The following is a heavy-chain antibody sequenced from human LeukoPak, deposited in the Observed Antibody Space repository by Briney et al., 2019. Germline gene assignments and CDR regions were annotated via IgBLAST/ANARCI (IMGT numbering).Heavy chain of an antibody. Sequence: GASVKVSCKASGGTFSSYAISWVRQAPGQGLEWMGRIIPILGIANYAQKLQGRVTMTTDTSTSTAYMELRSLRSDDTAVYYCARHAFDIWGQGTMVTVSS. CDR1: GGTFSSYA. CDR2: IIPILGIA. J-gene: IGHJ3*02. CDR3: ARHAFDI. V-gene: IGHV1-69*04.